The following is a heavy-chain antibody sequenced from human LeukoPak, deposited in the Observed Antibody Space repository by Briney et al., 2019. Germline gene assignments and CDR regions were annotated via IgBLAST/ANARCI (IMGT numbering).Heavy chain of an antibody. D-gene: IGHD3-22*01. CDR2: INDYTANT. V-gene: IGHV4-34*01. CDR1: GGSFTDYF. J-gene: IGHJ6*02. CDR3: ARGRIAKIVVVHSFHYGMDV. Sequence: PSETLSLTCDVFGGSFTDYFWTWIRQSPGKGLEWIGEINDYTANTNYNPSLNSRVSISLEKSKTPFSLELRSVTAADTAVYYCARGRIAKIVVVHSFHYGMDVWGQGTTVTVSS.